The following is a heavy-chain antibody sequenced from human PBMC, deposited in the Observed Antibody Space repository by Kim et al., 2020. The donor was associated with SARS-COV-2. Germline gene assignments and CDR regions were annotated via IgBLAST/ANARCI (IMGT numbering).Heavy chain of an antibody. D-gene: IGHD2-15*01. CDR3: AREVVVVAATGSDY. V-gene: IGHV3-30*07. J-gene: IGHJ4*02. Sequence: ADAGKGRITISRDNAKNTLYLQMNSMRAEDTAVYYCAREVVVVAATGSDYWGQGTLVTVSS.